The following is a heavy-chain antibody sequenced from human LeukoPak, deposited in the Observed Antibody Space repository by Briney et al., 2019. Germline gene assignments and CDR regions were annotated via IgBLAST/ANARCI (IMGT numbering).Heavy chain of an antibody. V-gene: IGHV3-7*01. Sequence: GGSLRLSCEVSRFTFSRHWMTWVRQAPGKGLEWVASIKDDGNQKIYVDSVKGRFTISRDNVKNSLSLQMNSLRGEDSAVYYCARDGYLAGLDYWGQGTLVTVSS. CDR3: ARDGYLAGLDY. CDR2: IKDDGNQK. J-gene: IGHJ4*02. CDR1: RFTFSRHW. D-gene: IGHD5-18*01.